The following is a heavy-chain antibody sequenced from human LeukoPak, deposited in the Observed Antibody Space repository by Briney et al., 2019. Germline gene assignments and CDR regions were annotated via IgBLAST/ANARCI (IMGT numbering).Heavy chain of an antibody. V-gene: IGHV1-2*02. D-gene: IGHD6-13*01. Sequence: ASVKVSCKASGYTFTDYYIHWVRQAPGQGLEWMGWINPHSGGRNLAQKFQGRLTMTRDTSITTAYLELSGLTSDDTAIYYCAKVRDRLSSFYPAAWGLGTLVTVSS. CDR3: AKVRDRLSSFYPAA. CDR1: GYTFTDYY. J-gene: IGHJ4*02. CDR2: INPHSGGR.